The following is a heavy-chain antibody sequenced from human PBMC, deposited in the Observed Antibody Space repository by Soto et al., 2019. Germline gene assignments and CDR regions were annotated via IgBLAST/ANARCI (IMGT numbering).Heavy chain of an antibody. D-gene: IGHD6-19*01. CDR2: IYYSGST. J-gene: IGHJ5*02. V-gene: IGHV4-39*01. Sequence: SDTLALTCAVYCGSFSGYYCICIRQPPGKGLEWIGSIYYSGSTYYNPSLRSRVTISVDTSKNQFSLKLSSVTAADTAVFYCARHYSSGSRNWFDPWGQGTLVTVSS. CDR1: CGSFSGYY. CDR3: ARHYSSGSRNWFDP.